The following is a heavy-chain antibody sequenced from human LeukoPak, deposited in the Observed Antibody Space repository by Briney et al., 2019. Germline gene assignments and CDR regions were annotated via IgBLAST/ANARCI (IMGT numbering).Heavy chain of an antibody. CDR3: ARGGKRIPLDALDI. J-gene: IGHJ3*02. D-gene: IGHD2/OR15-2a*01. CDR1: GFTFSSYA. CDR2: ISYDGSNK. Sequence: PGGSLSLSCAASGFTFSSYAMHWVRQAPGKGVEGVAVISYDGSNKYYAASVKGRFTISRDNSKNTLYLQMNSLRAEDTAVYYCARGGKRIPLDALDIWGQGTMVTVSS. V-gene: IGHV3-30*04.